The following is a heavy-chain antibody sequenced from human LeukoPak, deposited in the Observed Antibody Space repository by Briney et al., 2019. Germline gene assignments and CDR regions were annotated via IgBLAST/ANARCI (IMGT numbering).Heavy chain of an antibody. CDR3: AKGDEYSSSSRFDY. J-gene: IGHJ4*02. CDR2: ISGSGGST. CDR1: GFTFSSYA. D-gene: IGHD6-6*01. Sequence: GGFLRLSCAASGFTFSSYAMSWVRQAPGKGLEWVSAISGSGGSTYYADSVKGRFTISRDNSKNTLYLQMNSLRAEDTAVYYCAKGDEYSSSSRFDYWGQGTLVTVSS. V-gene: IGHV3-23*01.